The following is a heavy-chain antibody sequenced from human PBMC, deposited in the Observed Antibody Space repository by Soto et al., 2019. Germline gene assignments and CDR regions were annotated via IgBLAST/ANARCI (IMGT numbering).Heavy chain of an antibody. J-gene: IGHJ3*02. CDR1: GGTFSSYA. V-gene: IGHV1-69*05. Sequence: GALVKVSCKASGGTFSSYAISWVRQAPGQGLEWMGGIIPIFGTANYAQKFQGRVTLTRDTSTSTVYMDLSSLRSDDTAVYYCARVSRGAFDIWGQGTKVTVSS. CDR2: IIPIFGTA. CDR3: ARVSRGAFDI.